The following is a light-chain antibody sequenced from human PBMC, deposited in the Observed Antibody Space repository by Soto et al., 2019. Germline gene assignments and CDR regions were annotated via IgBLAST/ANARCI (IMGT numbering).Light chain of an antibody. CDR3: GSYTSSSAYV. CDR2: EVS. V-gene: IGLV2-14*01. J-gene: IGLJ1*01. CDR1: SSDVGGYNY. Sequence: QSALTQPASVSGSPGQSITISCTETSSDVGGYNYVSWYQQHPGKAPKLMIYEVSNRPSGVSNRFSGSKSGNTASLTISGLQAEDEADYYCGSYTSSSAYVFGTGTKLTVL.